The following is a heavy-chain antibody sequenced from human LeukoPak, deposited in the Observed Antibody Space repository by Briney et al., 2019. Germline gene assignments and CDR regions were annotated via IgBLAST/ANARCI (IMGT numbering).Heavy chain of an antibody. CDR3: ARDLIGRYTLDY. CDR2: MSPDGNKK. J-gene: IGHJ4*02. CDR1: GFTFSDYN. D-gene: IGHD3-10*01. V-gene: IGHV3-30-3*01. Sequence: PGRSLRLSCAASGFTFSDYNMHWVRQAPGKGLDWVALMSPDGNKKYYADSVKGRFTISRDNSKNTVDLQLNSLRAEDTAVYYCARDLIGRYTLDYSGQGTLVTVSS.